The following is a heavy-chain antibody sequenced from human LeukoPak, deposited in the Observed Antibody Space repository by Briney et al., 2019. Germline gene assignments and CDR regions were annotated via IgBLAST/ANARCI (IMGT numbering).Heavy chain of an antibody. D-gene: IGHD3-10*01. J-gene: IGHJ5*02. CDR1: GFTSSSYN. CDR3: ARGMELITMVRGAEVNWFDP. CDR2: ISSSSSTI. V-gene: IGHV3-48*04. Sequence: PGGSLRLSCAASGFTSSSYNKNWVRQAPGKGLEWVSYISSSSSTIYYADSVKGRFTISRENAKNSLYLQMHSLRAEDTAVYYCARGMELITMVRGAEVNWFDPWGQGTLVTVSS.